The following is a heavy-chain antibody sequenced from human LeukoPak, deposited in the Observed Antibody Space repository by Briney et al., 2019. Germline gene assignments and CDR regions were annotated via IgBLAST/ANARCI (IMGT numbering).Heavy chain of an antibody. CDR1: GGSITSGINY. Sequence: SETLSLTCTVSGGSITSGINYWGWIRQPPGKGLEWIGSIYSSGNTYYNPSLKSRVTISVDTSKDQFSLKLTSVTAADTAVYYCARVRGYGDYDYWGQGTLVIVSS. CDR3: ARVRGYGDYDY. J-gene: IGHJ4*02. CDR2: IYSSGNT. D-gene: IGHD4-17*01. V-gene: IGHV4-39*07.